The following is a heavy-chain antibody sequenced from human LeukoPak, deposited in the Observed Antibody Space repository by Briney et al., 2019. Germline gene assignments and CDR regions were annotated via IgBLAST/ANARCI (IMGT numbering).Heavy chain of an antibody. CDR1: GGSFSGYY. D-gene: IGHD3-3*02. V-gene: IGHV4-34*01. CDR2: MNHSGST. CDR3: ARGEESIFGVPLYYGMDV. J-gene: IGHJ6*02. Sequence: SETLSLTCAVYGGSFSGYYWSWIRQPPGKGLEWIGEMNHSGSTNYNPALKSRVPRSVGTSTNQSSLTPSSVTAAHTAVYYCARGEESIFGVPLYYGMDVWGQGTPVTVSS.